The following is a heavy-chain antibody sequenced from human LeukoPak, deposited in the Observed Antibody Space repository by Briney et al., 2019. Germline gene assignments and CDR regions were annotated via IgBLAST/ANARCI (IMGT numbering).Heavy chain of an antibody. CDR2: ISGSGGST. CDR3: AKCPRTPSRVVDAFDI. Sequence: GGSLRLSCAASGFTFSSYAMSWVRQAPGKGLEWVSAISGSGGSTYYADSVKGRFTISRDNSKNTLYLQMNSLRAEDTAVYYCAKCPRTPSRVVDAFDIWGQGTMVTVSS. V-gene: IGHV3-23*01. CDR1: GFTFSSYA. J-gene: IGHJ3*02. D-gene: IGHD2-21*01.